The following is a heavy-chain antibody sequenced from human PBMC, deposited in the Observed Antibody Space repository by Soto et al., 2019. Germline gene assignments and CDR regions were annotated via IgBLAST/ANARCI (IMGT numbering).Heavy chain of an antibody. CDR2: IYSGGST. CDR1: GFTVSSNY. Sequence: GGSLRLSCAASGFTVSSNYMSWVRQAPGKGLEWVSVIYSGGSTYYADSVKGRFTISRDNSKNTLYLQMNSLRAEDTAVYYCARVAGPTVTIYYYYYMDVWGKGTTVTVSS. CDR3: ARVAGPTVTIYYYYYMDV. J-gene: IGHJ6*03. V-gene: IGHV3-66*01. D-gene: IGHD4-4*01.